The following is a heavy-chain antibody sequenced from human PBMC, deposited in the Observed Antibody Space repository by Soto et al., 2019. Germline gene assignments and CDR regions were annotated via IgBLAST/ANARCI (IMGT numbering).Heavy chain of an antibody. CDR3: ARTFRRPSWGGGIDY. D-gene: IGHD7-27*01. CDR2: IGWDDDK. Sequence: SGPTLVNPTQTLTLTCTFSGFSLSAETLCVTWIRQPPGKALEWLALIGWDDDKNYSTSLKTRLTVSKDTSKNQVVLRMTNMDPVDTATYYCARTFRRPSWGGGIDYWGQGALVTVSS. CDR1: GFSLSAETLC. V-gene: IGHV2-70*01. J-gene: IGHJ4*02.